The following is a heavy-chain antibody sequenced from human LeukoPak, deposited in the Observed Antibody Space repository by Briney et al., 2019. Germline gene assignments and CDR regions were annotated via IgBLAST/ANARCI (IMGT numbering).Heavy chain of an antibody. J-gene: IGHJ4*02. CDR2: ISSSGSTI. V-gene: IGHV3-11*01. CDR3: ARDTRFGELSY. CDR1: GFTFSEYY. Sequence: PGGSLRLSCAASGFTFSEYYMSWMRQAPGKGREGGSYISSSGSTIYCADSVKGRFTISRDNPKNSLYLQMNSLRAEDTAVYYCARDTRFGELSYWGQGTLVTVPS. D-gene: IGHD3-10*01.